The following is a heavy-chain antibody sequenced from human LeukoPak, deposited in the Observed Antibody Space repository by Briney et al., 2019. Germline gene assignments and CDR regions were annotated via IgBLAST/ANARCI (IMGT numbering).Heavy chain of an antibody. CDR3: AKVGGYDSSGYYYKCCAFDI. D-gene: IGHD3-22*01. Sequence: GGSLRLSCVASGLTFNRCAMSWVRQAPGKGLECVSTISGSTGSTSYADSVKGRFTISRDNSKNTLYLQMNSLRAEDTAVYYCAKVGGYDSSGYYYKCCAFDIWGQGTMVTVSS. J-gene: IGHJ3*02. CDR2: ISGSTGST. CDR1: GLTFNRCA. V-gene: IGHV3-23*01.